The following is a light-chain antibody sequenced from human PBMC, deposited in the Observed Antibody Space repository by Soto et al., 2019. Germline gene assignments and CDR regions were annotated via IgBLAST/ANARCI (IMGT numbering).Light chain of an antibody. CDR2: QVS. CDR3: SSYTNSSTFYV. J-gene: IGLJ1*01. Sequence: QSALTQPASVSASPGQSITISCTGTSSDVGGYNYVSWYQHHSGTAPKLIISQVSNRPSGVSIRFSGSKSGNTASLTISGLQAEDEADYYCSSYTNSSTFYVFGTGTKLTVL. V-gene: IGLV2-14*01. CDR1: SSDVGGYNY.